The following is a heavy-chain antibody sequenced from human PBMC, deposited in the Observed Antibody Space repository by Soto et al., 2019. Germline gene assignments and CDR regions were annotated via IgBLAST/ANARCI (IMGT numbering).Heavy chain of an antibody. D-gene: IGHD3-22*01. J-gene: IGHJ4*02. V-gene: IGHV3-23*01. Sequence: EVQLLESGGGLIEPGGSLRLSCAASEFTFRSYAMSWVRQAPGAGLEWVSVISDIGDITYYAASVKGRFTISRDNSKNTLFLQMDSLRPEDTAVYFCAKDYSYDSSGVLDYWGQGTLVTVSS. CDR2: ISDIGDIT. CDR3: AKDYSYDSSGVLDY. CDR1: EFTFRSYA.